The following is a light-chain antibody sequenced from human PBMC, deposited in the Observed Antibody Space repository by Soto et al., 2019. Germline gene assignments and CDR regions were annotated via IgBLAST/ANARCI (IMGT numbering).Light chain of an antibody. CDR1: QDIDKN. CDR3: QQYDNLLPIT. Sequence: IQLTQSPSSLSASVGDRVTITCQASQDIDKNLNWYQQKPGKAPKLLIYDASRLQTGVPSRFSGSGSATDFTFTISSLQPEDIATYYCQQYDNLLPITFGQGTRLEIK. J-gene: IGKJ5*01. V-gene: IGKV1-33*01. CDR2: DAS.